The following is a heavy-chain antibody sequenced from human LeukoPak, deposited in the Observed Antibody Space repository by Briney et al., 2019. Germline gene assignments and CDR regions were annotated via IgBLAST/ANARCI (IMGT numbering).Heavy chain of an antibody. Sequence: ASVKVSCKASGYTFTGYYMHWVRQAPGQGLEWMGRINPNSGGTNYAQKFQGRVTMTRDTSISTAYMELSRLRSDDTAVYYCARNRRITVIVDDAFDIWGQGTMVTVSS. D-gene: IGHD3-22*01. J-gene: IGHJ3*02. CDR3: ARNRRITVIVDDAFDI. CDR1: GYTFTGYY. CDR2: INPNSGGT. V-gene: IGHV1-2*06.